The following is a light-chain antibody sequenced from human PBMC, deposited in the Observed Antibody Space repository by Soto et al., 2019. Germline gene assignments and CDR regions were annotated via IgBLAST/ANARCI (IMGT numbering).Light chain of an antibody. CDR3: SSYTSTTAQVV. J-gene: IGLJ2*01. V-gene: IGLV2-14*01. CDR1: SSDVGGYNY. CDR2: DVS. Sequence: QSALTQPASVSGSPGQSITISCTGTSSDVGGYNYVSWYQQDPGKAPKLMIYDVSNRPSGVSNRFSGSKSGNTASLTISGLQAEDEADYYCSSYTSTTAQVVFGGGTKPAVL.